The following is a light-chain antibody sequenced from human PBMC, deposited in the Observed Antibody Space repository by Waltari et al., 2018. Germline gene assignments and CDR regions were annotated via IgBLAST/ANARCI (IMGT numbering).Light chain of an antibody. CDR2: DVS. Sequence: QSALTQPRSVSGSPGQSVTISCTGTSSDVGGYNYVSWYQQHPGKAPKLMIYDVSKRPAGVPDRSSGSKSGNTASLTISGLQAEDEADYYCCSYAGSYTLGVFGGGTKLTVL. V-gene: IGLV2-11*01. CDR1: SSDVGGYNY. J-gene: IGLJ3*02. CDR3: CSYAGSYTLGV.